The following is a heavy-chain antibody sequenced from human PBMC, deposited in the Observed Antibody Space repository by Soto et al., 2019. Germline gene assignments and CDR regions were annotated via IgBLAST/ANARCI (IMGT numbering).Heavy chain of an antibody. Sequence: SVKVSCKASGFTFTSSAVQWVRQARGQRLEWIGWIVVGSGNTNYAQKFQERFTITRDMSTSTAYMELSSLRSEDTAVYYCAAAGRLRFLYCYYCMDVWGQGTTVTVSS. D-gene: IGHD3-3*01. CDR2: IVVGSGNT. V-gene: IGHV1-58*01. CDR1: GFTFTSSA. CDR3: AAAGRLRFLYCYYCMDV. J-gene: IGHJ6*02.